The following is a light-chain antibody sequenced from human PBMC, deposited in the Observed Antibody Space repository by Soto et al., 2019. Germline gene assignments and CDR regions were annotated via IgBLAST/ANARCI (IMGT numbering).Light chain of an antibody. J-gene: IGKJ1*01. CDR1: QSVSSY. CDR3: QQYKNWPPAWT. CDR2: GAS. V-gene: IGKV3-15*01. Sequence: EIVLTQSPATLSLSPGERATLSCRAIQSVSSYLAWYQQKPVQAPRLLIYGASTRATGIPARFSGSGSGTEFTLTITSLQSEDFAVYYCQQYKNWPPAWTFGQGTKVDIK.